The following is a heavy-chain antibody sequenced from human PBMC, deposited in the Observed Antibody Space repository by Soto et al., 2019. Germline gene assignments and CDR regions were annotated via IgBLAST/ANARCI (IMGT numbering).Heavy chain of an antibody. J-gene: IGHJ4*02. Sequence: GGSLRLSCAASGFTFSSYEMNWVRQAPGKGLEWVSYISSSGSTIYYADSVKGRFTISRDNAKNSLYLQMNSLGAEDTAVYYCASQGEYYYDSSGELRYWGQGTLVTVS. CDR3: ASQGEYYYDSSGELRY. CDR1: GFTFSSYE. V-gene: IGHV3-48*03. CDR2: ISSSGSTI. D-gene: IGHD3-22*01.